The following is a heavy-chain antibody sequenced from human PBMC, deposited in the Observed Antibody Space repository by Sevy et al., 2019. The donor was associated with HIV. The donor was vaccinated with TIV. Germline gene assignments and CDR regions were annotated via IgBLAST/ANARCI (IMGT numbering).Heavy chain of an antibody. Sequence: GGSLRLSCAASGFTFTNAWMNWVRQSPGKGLEWVGHIKSITNGGTTDYPAPVRGRFIISRDDSKNMLYLHMNRLQTEDTAVYYCATLYHFDPWGQGTLVTVSS. CDR3: ATLYHFDP. D-gene: IGHD2-2*01. V-gene: IGHV3-15*07. CDR2: IKSITNGGTT. CDR1: GFTFTNAW. J-gene: IGHJ5*02.